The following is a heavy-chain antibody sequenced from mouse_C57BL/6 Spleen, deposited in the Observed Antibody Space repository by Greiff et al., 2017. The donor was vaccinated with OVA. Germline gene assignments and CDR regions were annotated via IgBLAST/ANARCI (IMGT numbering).Heavy chain of an antibody. CDR1: GFSLTSYG. Sequence: VQRVESGPGLVQPSQSLSITCTVSGFSLTSYGVHWVRQSPGKGLEWLGVIWSGGSTDYNAAFISRLSISKDNSKSQVFFKMNSLQADDTAIYYCARSYYGSSWFDYWGQGTTLTVSS. CDR3: ARSYYGSSWFDY. CDR2: IWSGGST. J-gene: IGHJ2*01. D-gene: IGHD1-1*01. V-gene: IGHV2-2*01.